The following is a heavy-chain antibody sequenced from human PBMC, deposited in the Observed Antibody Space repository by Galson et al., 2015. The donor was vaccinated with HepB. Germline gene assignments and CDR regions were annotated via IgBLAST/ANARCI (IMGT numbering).Heavy chain of an antibody. CDR1: GGSISSSNYY. V-gene: IGHV4-39*01. D-gene: IGHD5-12*01. J-gene: IGHJ4*02. Sequence: SETLSLTCTVSGGSISSSNYYWGWIRQPPGKGLEWIGSIYYSGSAYYSESLKSRVTISIDTSKNQFSLKLSSVTAADTAVYYCARRGTKMGTIENRGVDCWGQGTLVTVSS. CDR2: IYYSGSA. CDR3: ARRGTKMGTIENRGVDC.